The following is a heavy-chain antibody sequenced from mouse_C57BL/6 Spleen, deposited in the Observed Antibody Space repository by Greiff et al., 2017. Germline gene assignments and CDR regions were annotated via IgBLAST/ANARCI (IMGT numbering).Heavy chain of an antibody. CDR2: INPNNGGT. V-gene: IGHV1-18*01. CDR1: GYTFTDYN. Sequence: VQLQQSGPELVKPGASVKISCKASGYTFTDYNMDWVKQSPGQSLEWIGDINPNNGGTIYNQKFKGKATLTVDKSSSTAYMQLRSLTSDDTAVYYCARKGVFNPYIDYWGQGTTLTVSS. J-gene: IGHJ2*01. CDR3: ARKGVFNPYIDY.